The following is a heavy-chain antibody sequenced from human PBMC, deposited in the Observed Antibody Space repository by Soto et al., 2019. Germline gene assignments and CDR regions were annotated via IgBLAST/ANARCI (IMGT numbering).Heavy chain of an antibody. V-gene: IGHV3-30-3*01. CDR3: ARDKGSYQPIGAFDI. Sequence: GGSLRLSCAASGFTFSSYAMHWVRQAPGKGLEWVAVISYDGSNKYCADSVKGRFTISRDNSKNTLYLQMNSLRAEDTAVYYCARDKGSYQPIGAFDIWGQGTMVTVSS. D-gene: IGHD1-26*01. CDR1: GFTFSSYA. CDR2: ISYDGSNK. J-gene: IGHJ3*02.